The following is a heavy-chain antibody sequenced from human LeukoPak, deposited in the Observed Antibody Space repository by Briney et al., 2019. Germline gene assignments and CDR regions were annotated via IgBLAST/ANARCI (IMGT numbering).Heavy chain of an antibody. CDR1: RDTLTNFA. V-gene: IGHV1-69*13. CDR3: ARGPEPRSSSWSYYYYYGMDV. D-gene: IGHD6-13*01. Sequence: GASVKVSCKASRDTLTNFAISWVRQAPGQGLEWMGGIIPIFGTTNYAQKFQGRVTITADESTSTAYMYLSSLRSEDTAVYYCARGPEPRSSSWSYYYYYGMDVWGQGTTVTVSS. J-gene: IGHJ6*02. CDR2: IIPIFGTT.